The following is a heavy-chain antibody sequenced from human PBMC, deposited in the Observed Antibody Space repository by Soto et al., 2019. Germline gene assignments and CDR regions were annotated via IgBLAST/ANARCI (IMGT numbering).Heavy chain of an antibody. CDR2: ISYSGSTI. J-gene: IGHJ4*02. Sequence: WGSLRLSCAASGFTFSSYEMNWVRQAPGKGLEWVSYISYSGSTIYYADSVKGRFTISRDNAKNSLYLQMNSLRAEDTAVYYCARDYYDGSHYYPAGCDYWGQGTLVTVSS. V-gene: IGHV3-48*03. D-gene: IGHD3-22*01. CDR3: ARDYYDGSHYYPAGCDY. CDR1: GFTFSSYE.